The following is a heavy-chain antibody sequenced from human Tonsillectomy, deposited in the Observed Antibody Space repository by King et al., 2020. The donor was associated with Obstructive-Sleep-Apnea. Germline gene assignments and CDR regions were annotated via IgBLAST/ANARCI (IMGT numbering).Heavy chain of an antibody. CDR1: GYTFTSYA. J-gene: IGHJ4*02. V-gene: IGHV1-3*01. CDR2: INAGNGNT. CDR3: ARLGYYYGSGSLRQIVY. D-gene: IGHD3-10*01. Sequence: VQLVQSGAEVKKPGASVKVSCKASGYTFTSYALHWLRQAPGQGLEWMGWINAGNGNTKYSQNFQGRVTITRDTSASTAYMELSSLRFEDTAVYNCARLGYYYGSGSLRQIVYWGQGARVSVAS.